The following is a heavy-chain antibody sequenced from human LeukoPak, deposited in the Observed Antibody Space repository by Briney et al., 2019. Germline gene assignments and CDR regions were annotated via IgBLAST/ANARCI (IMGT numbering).Heavy chain of an antibody. D-gene: IGHD4-17*01. CDR3: ARDLWPDYGEGY. CDR2: INPNSGGT. V-gene: IGHV1-2*02. Sequence: ASVKVSCKASGYTFTGYYMHWVRQAPGQGLEWMGWINPNSGGTNYAQKFQGRVTMTRDTSISTAYMELSSLRSEDTAVYYCARDLWPDYGEGYWGQGTLVTVSS. J-gene: IGHJ4*02. CDR1: GYTFTGYY.